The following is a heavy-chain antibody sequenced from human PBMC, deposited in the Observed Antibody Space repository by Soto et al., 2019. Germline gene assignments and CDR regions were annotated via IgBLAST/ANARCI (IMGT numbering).Heavy chain of an antibody. V-gene: IGHV1-69*02. J-gene: IGHJ5*02. CDR2: IIPILGIA. D-gene: IGHD5-12*01. Sequence: ASVKVSCKASGGTFSSYTISWVRQAPGQGLEWMGRIIPILGIANYAQKFQGRVTITADKSTSTAYMELSSLRSEDTAVYYCARGEYSGYDWYADWFDPWGQGTLVTVSS. CDR1: GGTFSSYT. CDR3: ARGEYSGYDWYADWFDP.